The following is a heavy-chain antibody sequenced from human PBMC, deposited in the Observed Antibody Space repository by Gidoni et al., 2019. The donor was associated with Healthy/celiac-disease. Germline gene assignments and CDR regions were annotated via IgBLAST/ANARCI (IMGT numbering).Heavy chain of an antibody. J-gene: IGHJ4*02. CDR2: IDYSRSP. CDR3: ARGAATYYYDSSGYQADY. V-gene: IGHV4-31*03. D-gene: IGHD3-22*01. Sequence: VQLQESGPGLVKPSQTLSLTCTVSGGSISRGGYSCSWIRKHPGKGLEWIWYIDYSRSPYYNPSLKSRVTISVDTSKNQFSLKRSSVTAADTAVYYCARGAATYYYDSSGYQADYWGQGTLVTVSS. CDR1: GGSISRGGYS.